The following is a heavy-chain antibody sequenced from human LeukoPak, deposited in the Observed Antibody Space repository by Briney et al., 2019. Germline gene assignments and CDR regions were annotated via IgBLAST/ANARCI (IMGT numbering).Heavy chain of an antibody. CDR3: ARAPAYSSSAILDFFHY. V-gene: IGHV1-2*02. D-gene: IGHD6-6*01. CDR2: IDPNSGGT. Sequence: ASVKVSCKASGYTVTDYYIHWVRQAPGQGLEWMGWIDPNSGGTNYAQKFQDRVTMTGDPSISTAYMELSGLRSDDTAVYYCARAPAYSSSAILDFFHYWGQGTLVTVSS. CDR1: GYTVTDYY. J-gene: IGHJ4*02.